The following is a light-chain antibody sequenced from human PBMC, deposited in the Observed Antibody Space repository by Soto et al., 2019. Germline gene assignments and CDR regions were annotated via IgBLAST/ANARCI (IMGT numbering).Light chain of an antibody. V-gene: IGLV2-14*01. CDR1: SSDVGGYNY. CDR3: SSYTSSSPDWV. Sequence: QSALTQPASVSGSPGQSITISCTGTSSDVGGYNYVPWYQQHPGKAPKLMIYEVSNRPSGVSNRFSGSKSGNTASLTISGLQAEDEADYYCSSYTSSSPDWVFGGGTKLTVL. J-gene: IGLJ3*02. CDR2: EVS.